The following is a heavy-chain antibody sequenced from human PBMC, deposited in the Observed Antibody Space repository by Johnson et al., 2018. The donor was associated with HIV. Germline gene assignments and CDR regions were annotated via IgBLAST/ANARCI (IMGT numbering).Heavy chain of an antibody. Sequence: VQLVESGGGLVQPGRSLRLSCRVSGFTFGDYAMSWFRQAPGKGLEWVSGISWNSGSIGYADSVKGRFTISRDNSKNTLFLQMSSLRPEDTAVYYCAKDVQVRGIVLMVTLFDAFDIWGQGTMVTVSS. D-gene: IGHD2-8*01. CDR2: ISWNSGSI. V-gene: IGHV3-9*01. J-gene: IGHJ3*02. CDR3: AKDVQVRGIVLMVTLFDAFDI. CDR1: GFTFGDYA.